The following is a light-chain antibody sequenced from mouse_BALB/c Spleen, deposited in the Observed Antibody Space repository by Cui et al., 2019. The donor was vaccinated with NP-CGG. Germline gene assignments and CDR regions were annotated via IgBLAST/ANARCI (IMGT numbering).Light chain of an antibody. CDR2: GTN. J-gene: IGLJ1*01. CDR3: ALWYSNHWV. V-gene: IGLV1*01. Sequence: VVVIPESALTTSPGETVTLTCRSSTGAVTTSNYANWVQEKPDHLFTGLIGGTNNRAPGVPARFSGSLIGDKAALTITGAQTEDEAIYFCALWYSNHWVFGGGTKLTVL. CDR1: TGAVTTSNY.